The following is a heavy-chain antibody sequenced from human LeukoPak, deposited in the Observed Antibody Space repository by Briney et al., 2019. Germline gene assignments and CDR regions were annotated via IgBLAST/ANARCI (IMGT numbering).Heavy chain of an antibody. J-gene: IGHJ6*02. V-gene: IGHV4-31*03. Sequence: SETLSLTCTVSGGSISSGGYYWSWIRQHPGKGLEWIGYIYYSGSTYYNPSLKSRVTISVDTSKNQFSLKLSSVTAADTAVYYCARARRYCSSTSCPLYYYYGMDVWGQGTTVTVSS. CDR2: IYYSGST. D-gene: IGHD2-2*01. CDR1: GGSISSGGYY. CDR3: ARARRYCSSTSCPLYYYYGMDV.